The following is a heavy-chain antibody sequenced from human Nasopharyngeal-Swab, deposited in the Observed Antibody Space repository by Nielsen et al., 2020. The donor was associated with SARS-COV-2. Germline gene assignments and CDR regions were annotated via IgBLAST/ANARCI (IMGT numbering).Heavy chain of an antibody. J-gene: IGHJ4*02. V-gene: IGHV6-1*01. Sequence: SQTLSLTCAISGESVSSNSVAWDWIRQSPSGGLEWLGRTYYRSKWYSDYGLSVQSRISVNADTSKNQISMQLNSVTPEDTALYYCATSHRNKCGEVFDYWGQGTRVTVSS. CDR2: TYYRSKWYS. CDR1: GESVSSNSVA. D-gene: IGHD3-3*01. CDR3: ATSHRNKCGEVFDY.